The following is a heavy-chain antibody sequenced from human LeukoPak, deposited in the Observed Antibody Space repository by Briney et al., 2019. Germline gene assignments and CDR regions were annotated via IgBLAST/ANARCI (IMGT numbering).Heavy chain of an antibody. CDR3: ASARLGEFDY. CDR2: ISSSGSTI. J-gene: IGHJ4*02. D-gene: IGHD3-16*01. V-gene: IGHV3-48*03. Sequence: PGGSLRLSCAASGFTFSSYEMNWIRQAPGKGLEWVSYISSSGSTIYYADSVKGRFTISRDNAKNSLYLQMNSLRAEDTAVYYCASARLGEFDYWGQGTLVTVSS. CDR1: GFTFSSYE.